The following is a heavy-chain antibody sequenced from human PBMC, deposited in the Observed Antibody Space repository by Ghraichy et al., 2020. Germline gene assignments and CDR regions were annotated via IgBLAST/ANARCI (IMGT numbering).Heavy chain of an antibody. V-gene: IGHV1-18*01. CDR2: ISAYNGNT. J-gene: IGHJ4*02. CDR1: GYTFTSYG. D-gene: IGHD2-2*02. CDR3: AREREGGYCSSTSCYTPPTH. Sequence: ASVKVSCKASGYTFTSYGISWVRQAPGQGLEWMGWISAYNGNTNYAQKLQGRVTMTTDTSTSTAYMELRSLRSDDTAVYYCAREREGGYCSSTSCYTPPTHWGQGTLVTVSS.